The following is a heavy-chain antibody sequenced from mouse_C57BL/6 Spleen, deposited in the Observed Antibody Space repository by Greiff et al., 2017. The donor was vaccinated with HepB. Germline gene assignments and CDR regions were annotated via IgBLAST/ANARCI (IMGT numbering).Heavy chain of an antibody. D-gene: IGHD2-3*01. CDR2: IDPETGGT. V-gene: IGHV1-15*01. J-gene: IGHJ3*01. CDR3: TRDRWLLRIAY. CDR1: GYTFTDYE. Sequence: QVQLKQSGAELVRPGASVTLSCKASGYTFTDYEMHWVKQTPVHGLEWIGAIDPETGGTAYNQKFKGKAILTADKSSSTAYMELRSLTSEDSAVYYCTRDRWLLRIAYWGQGTLVTVSA.